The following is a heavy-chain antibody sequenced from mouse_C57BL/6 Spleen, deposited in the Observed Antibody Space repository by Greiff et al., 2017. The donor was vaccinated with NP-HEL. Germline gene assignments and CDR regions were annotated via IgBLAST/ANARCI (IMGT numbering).Heavy chain of an antibody. J-gene: IGHJ4*01. V-gene: IGHV1-7*01. D-gene: IGHD2-10*01. CDR2: INPGSGYT. CDR3: ARPAYYGNHYYAMDY. CDR1: GYTFTSYW. Sequence: VQLQQSGAELVKPGASVKLSCKASGYTFTSYWMHWVKQRPGQGLEWIGDINPGSGYTKYNEKFKDKATLTADKSSSTAYMQLSSLTYEDSAVYYCARPAYYGNHYYAMDYWGQGTSVTVSS.